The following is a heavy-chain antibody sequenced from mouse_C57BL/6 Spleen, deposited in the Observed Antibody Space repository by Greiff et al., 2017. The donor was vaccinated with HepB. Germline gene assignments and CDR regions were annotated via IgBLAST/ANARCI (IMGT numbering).Heavy chain of an antibody. Sequence: EVQLQQSGPELVKPGASVKISCKASGYTFTDYYMNWVKQSHGKSLEWIGDINPNNGGTSYNQKFKGKATLTVDKSSSTAYMELRSLPSEDSAVYYCARKDPKDYWGQGTTLTVSS. CDR1: GYTFTDYY. CDR3: ARKDPKDY. V-gene: IGHV1-26*01. J-gene: IGHJ2*01. CDR2: INPNNGGT.